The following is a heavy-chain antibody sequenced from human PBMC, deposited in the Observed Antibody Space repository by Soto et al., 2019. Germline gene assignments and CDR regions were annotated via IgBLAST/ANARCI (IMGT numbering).Heavy chain of an antibody. Sequence: GGSLRLSCAASGLTFSSYGMHWVRQAPGKGLEWVAVIWYDGSNKYYADSVKGRFTISRDNSKNTLYLQMNSLRAEDTAVYYCARGLRGRLAVATNYYFDYWGQGTLVTVSS. CDR2: IWYDGSNK. V-gene: IGHV3-33*01. J-gene: IGHJ4*02. CDR1: GLTFSSYG. D-gene: IGHD6-19*01. CDR3: ARGLRGRLAVATNYYFDY.